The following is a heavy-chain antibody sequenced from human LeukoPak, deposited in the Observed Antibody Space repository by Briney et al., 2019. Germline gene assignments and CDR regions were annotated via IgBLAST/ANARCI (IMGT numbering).Heavy chain of an antibody. D-gene: IGHD1-26*01. Sequence: ASVNGSCKASGFTFTSYGISWVRQAPGPGLEWMGWISANNGTTKYAPKFPGRVTMTTDTSTSTAYMDLGRERSDDTAVYYCARGGALTSFDSWGQGALITVSS. V-gene: IGHV1-18*01. J-gene: IGHJ4*02. CDR3: ARGGALTSFDS. CDR1: GFTFTSYG. CDR2: ISANNGTT.